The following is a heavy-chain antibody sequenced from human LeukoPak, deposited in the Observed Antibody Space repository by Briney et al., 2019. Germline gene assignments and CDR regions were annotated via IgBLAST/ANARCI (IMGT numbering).Heavy chain of an antibody. CDR3: AATRVCGGVLLRPNCLYFED. CDR1: GFTFSGSA. D-gene: IGHD3-10*01. Sequence: GGSLKLSCAASGFTFSGSAMHWVRQAPGRGLEWVSGIDYAGGSTNYADSVQGRFTVSRDNSKNTLYLQMNSLRAEDTAIYYCAATRVCGGVLLRPNCLYFEDWGQGTLVTVSS. CDR2: IDYAGGST. V-gene: IGHV3-23*01. J-gene: IGHJ4*02.